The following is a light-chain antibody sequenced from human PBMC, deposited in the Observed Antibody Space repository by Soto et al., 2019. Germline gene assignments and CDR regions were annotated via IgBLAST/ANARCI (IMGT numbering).Light chain of an antibody. CDR2: DVN. J-gene: IGLJ1*01. CDR3: SSYKSSSSPPDV. V-gene: IGLV2-14*01. CDR1: SSDVGGYNL. Sequence: QSALTQPASVSGSPGQSITISCTGTSSDVGGYNLVSWYQQYPDKAPKLMIFDVNTRPSGVSNRFSGSKSGNTASLTISGLQAEDEADDYYSSYKSSSSPPDVFGTGTKLTVL.